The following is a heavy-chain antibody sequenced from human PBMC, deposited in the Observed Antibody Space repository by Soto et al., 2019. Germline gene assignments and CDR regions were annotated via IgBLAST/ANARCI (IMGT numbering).Heavy chain of an antibody. CDR3: ARHEFWDGITRYFDWLFTYFDY. CDR1: GGSISSSSYY. D-gene: IGHD3-9*01. CDR2: IYYSGST. J-gene: IGHJ4*02. V-gene: IGHV4-39*01. Sequence: QLQLQESGPGLVKPSETLSLTCTVSGGSISSSSYYWGWIRQPPGKGLEWIGSIYYSGSTYYNPSLKSRVTISVDTSKNQFSLKLSSVTAADTAVYYCARHEFWDGITRYFDWLFTYFDYWGQGTLVTVSS.